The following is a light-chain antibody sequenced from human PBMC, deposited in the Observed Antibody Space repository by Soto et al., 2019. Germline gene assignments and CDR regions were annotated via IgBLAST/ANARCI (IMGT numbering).Light chain of an antibody. CDR2: GAS. Sequence: EIVLTPSPCTPALCPGARATLSCRARQSVSSNLAWYQQKPGQAPRLLIYGASTRATGIPARFSGSGSGTEFTLTISSLQSEDFAVYYCQQYNKWPQTFGQGTKVDIK. V-gene: IGKV3-15*01. CDR3: QQYNKWPQT. J-gene: IGKJ1*01. CDR1: QSVSSN.